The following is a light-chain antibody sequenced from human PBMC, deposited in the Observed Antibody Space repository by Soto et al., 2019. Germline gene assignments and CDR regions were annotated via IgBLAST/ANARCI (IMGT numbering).Light chain of an antibody. J-gene: IGLJ3*02. Sequence: QAVVTQEPSFSVSPGRTVTLTCGLSSGSVSTSYYPSWYQQTPGQAPLTLIYSTNTRSSGVPDRFSGSILGNKAALTITGAQADDESDYYCVLYMGSGIWVFGGGTKLTVL. CDR3: VLYMGSGIWV. CDR1: SGSVSTSYY. CDR2: STN. V-gene: IGLV8-61*01.